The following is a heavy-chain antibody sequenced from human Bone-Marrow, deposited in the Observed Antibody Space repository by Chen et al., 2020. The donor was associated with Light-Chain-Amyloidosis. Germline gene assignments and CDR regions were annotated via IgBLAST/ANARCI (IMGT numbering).Heavy chain of an antibody. CDR2: IIPIFGTA. CDR3: ARPDLGIVGATMAYYYGMDV. Sequence: QAQLVQSGAEVKKPGSSVKVSCKASGGTFSSYAISWVRQAPGHGLEWMGGIIPIFGTANYAQKFQGRVTITADESTSTAYMELSSLRSEDTAVYYCARPDLGIVGATMAYYYGMDVWGQGTTVTVSS. CDR1: GGTFSSYA. D-gene: IGHD1-26*01. J-gene: IGHJ6*02. V-gene: IGHV1-69*01.